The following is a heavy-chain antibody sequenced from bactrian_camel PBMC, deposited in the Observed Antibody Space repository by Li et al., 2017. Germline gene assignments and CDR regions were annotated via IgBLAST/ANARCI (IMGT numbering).Heavy chain of an antibody. Sequence: HVQLVESGGGSVQTGGSLKLSCARSGSPFTVCKMHWYRQRPGKEREGVARIDREGRTNYADSVTGRFAISFDSAKNTLHLQMNSLKPDDTAMYHCAAAQSWCMGWVLRSSWYKYWGQGTQVTVS. CDR1: GSPFTVCK. D-gene: IGHD5*01. J-gene: IGHJ4*01. V-gene: IGHV3S53*01. CDR3: AAAQSWCMGWVLRSSWYKY. CDR2: IDREGRT.